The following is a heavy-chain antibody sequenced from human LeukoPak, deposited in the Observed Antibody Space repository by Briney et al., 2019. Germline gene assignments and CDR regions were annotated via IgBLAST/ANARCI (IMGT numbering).Heavy chain of an antibody. Sequence: PSETLSLTCAVSGGSISSGGYSWSWIRQPPGKGLEWIGYIYHSGSTYYNPTLKSRVTISVDRSKNQFSLKLSSVTAADTAVYYCARAWLAAANWFDPWGQGTLVTVSS. J-gene: IGHJ5*02. CDR2: IYHSGST. V-gene: IGHV4-30-2*01. D-gene: IGHD6-13*01. CDR3: ARAWLAAANWFDP. CDR1: GGSISSGGYS.